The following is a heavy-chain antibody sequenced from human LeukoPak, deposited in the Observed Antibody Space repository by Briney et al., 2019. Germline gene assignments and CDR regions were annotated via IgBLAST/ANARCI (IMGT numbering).Heavy chain of an antibody. CDR1: GFTFTDHP. V-gene: IGHV3-74*03. D-gene: IGHD6-19*01. J-gene: IGHJ3*01. Sequence: GGSLRLSCVASGFTFTDHPMNWVRQAPGKGLVWVSRISGDEIWTTYADSVKGRFIISRDNAKDTLYLQMNTLRTEDTAVYYCAREYNSGPKQTDAFDLWGQGTMVTVSS. CDR2: ISGDEIWT. CDR3: AREYNSGPKQTDAFDL.